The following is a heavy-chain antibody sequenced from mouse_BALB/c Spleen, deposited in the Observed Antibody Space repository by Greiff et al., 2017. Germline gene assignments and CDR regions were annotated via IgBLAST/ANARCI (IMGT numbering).Heavy chain of an antibody. V-gene: IGHV1-5*01. Sequence: EVQRVESGTVLARPGASVKMSCKASGYTFTSYWMHWVKQRPGQGLEWIGAIYPGNSDTSYNQKFKGKAKLTAVTSTSTAYMELSSLTNEDSAVYYCTRRNYGYGAPFDYWGQGTTLTVSS. CDR3: TRRNYGYGAPFDY. J-gene: IGHJ2*01. D-gene: IGHD1-2*01. CDR2: IYPGNSDT. CDR1: GYTFTSYW.